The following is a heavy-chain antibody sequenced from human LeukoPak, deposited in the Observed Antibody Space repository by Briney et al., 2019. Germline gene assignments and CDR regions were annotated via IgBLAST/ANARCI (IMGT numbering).Heavy chain of an antibody. CDR3: ASDRGWSQFDY. D-gene: IGHD2-15*01. J-gene: IGHJ4*02. CDR1: GFTFRTYW. V-gene: IGHV3-7*01. CDR2: IKEDGSRK. Sequence: GGSLRLSCVASGFTFRTYWMDWDRQAPGKGLEWVANIKEDGSRKNYVDSVKGRFSISRDNAKNSLFLEMNSLRAEDTAVYYCASDRGWSQFDYWGQGTQVIVSS.